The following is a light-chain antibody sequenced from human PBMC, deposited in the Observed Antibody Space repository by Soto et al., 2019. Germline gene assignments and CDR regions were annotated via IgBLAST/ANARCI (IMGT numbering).Light chain of an antibody. V-gene: IGKV4-1*01. CDR2: WAS. CDR3: QQYYTTLS. CDR1: QSVLYNSDNKNY. Sequence: DIVMTQSPDSLAVSLGERATINCKSSQSVLYNSDNKNYLAWYQQKPGQPPKLLIYWASTRDSGVPDRFSGSGSGEDFNLTISSMQAEDVAVYYCQQYYTTLSFGGGTKVEIK. J-gene: IGKJ4*01.